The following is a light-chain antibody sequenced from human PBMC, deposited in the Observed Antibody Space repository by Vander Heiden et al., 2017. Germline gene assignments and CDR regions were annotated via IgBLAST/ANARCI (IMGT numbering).Light chain of an antibody. CDR2: GAS. CDR1: QGISHF. J-gene: IGKJ2*01. V-gene: IGKV1-17*03. CDR3: LQHNSYPYT. Sequence: DIQMTQSPSAMSASVGDRVTITCRASQGISHFLAWFQQKPGKVPKRLIYGASSLQSGVPSRFSGSGSGTEFTLTISSLQPEDSATYYCLQHNSYPYTIGQGTKLEIK.